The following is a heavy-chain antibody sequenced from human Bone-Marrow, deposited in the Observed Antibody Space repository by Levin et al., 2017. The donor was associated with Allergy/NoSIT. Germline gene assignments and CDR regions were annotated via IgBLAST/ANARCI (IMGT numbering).Heavy chain of an antibody. J-gene: IGHJ3*02. CDR1: GGSVSSGSYY. CDR2: IYYSGVT. Sequence: SETLSLTCTVSGGSVSSGSYYWSWIRQSPGKGLEWIGYIYYSGVTNYNPSLKSRVTISSDTSKNQFSLRLSSVTAADTAVYYCTRSGWERTRKAFDIWGQGTMVTVS. CDR3: TRSGWERTRKAFDI. V-gene: IGHV4-61*01. D-gene: IGHD1-26*01.